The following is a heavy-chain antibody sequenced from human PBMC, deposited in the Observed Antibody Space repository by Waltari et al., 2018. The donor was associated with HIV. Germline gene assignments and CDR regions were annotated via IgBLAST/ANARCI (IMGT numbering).Heavy chain of an antibody. Sequence: QVQLHQWGAALLKPSEPLSLTCGVYGGSFSGFYWTWIRQPPGKGLEWVGEINHSGNSNYNSSLKSRVTISVDSSRKQFSLRLTSLTAADTAVYYCARGGYNSGFSWFDPWGRGTLVTVSS. CDR2: INHSGNS. CDR3: ARGGYNSGFSWFDP. D-gene: IGHD5-18*01. CDR1: GGSFSGFY. V-gene: IGHV4-34*01. J-gene: IGHJ5*02.